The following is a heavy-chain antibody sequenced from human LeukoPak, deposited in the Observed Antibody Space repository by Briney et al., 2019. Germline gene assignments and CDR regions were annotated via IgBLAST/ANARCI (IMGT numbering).Heavy chain of an antibody. CDR2: IRYDGGNK. J-gene: IGHJ4*02. D-gene: IGHD3-3*01. V-gene: IGHV3-30*02. CDR1: RFTLSSYG. Sequence: GGSLRLSCAASRFTLSSYGMHWVRQAPGQGLERVAFIRYDGGNKYYEDSAKGRFTIFRDNAKNTLYLQMNSLRAEDTAGYYFAGHFGEWRYFDYWGQGTLVTVSS. CDR3: AGHFGEWRYFDY.